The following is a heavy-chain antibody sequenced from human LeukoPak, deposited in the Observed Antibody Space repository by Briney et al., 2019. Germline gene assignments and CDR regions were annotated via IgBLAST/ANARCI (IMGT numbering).Heavy chain of an antibody. CDR3: ARSEDDFWSTYYFDY. D-gene: IGHD3-3*01. J-gene: IGHJ4*02. CDR1: GGSISSGDYY. Sequence: SETLSLTCTVSGGSISSGDYYWSWIRQPPGKGLEWIGYIYYSGSTSYNPSLKSGVTISVDTSKNQFSLKLSSVTAADTAVYYCARSEDDFWSTYYFDYWGQGTLVTVSS. V-gene: IGHV4-61*08. CDR2: IYYSGST.